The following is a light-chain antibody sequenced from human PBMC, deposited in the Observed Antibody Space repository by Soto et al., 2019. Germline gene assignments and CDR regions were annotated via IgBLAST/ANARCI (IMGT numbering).Light chain of an antibody. V-gene: IGKV1-5*03. Sequence: DIQMTQSPSTLSASVGDRVTITCRASQSISSWLAWYQQKPGKAPKLLIYKASSLESGVPSRFSGSGSGTEVTLTISSLQHDDFATYYCQQYNSYPWTFGQGTKLEIK. CDR3: QQYNSYPWT. J-gene: IGKJ1*01. CDR1: QSISSW. CDR2: KAS.